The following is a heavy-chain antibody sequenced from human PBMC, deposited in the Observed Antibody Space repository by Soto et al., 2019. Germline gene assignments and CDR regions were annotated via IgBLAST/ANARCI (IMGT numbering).Heavy chain of an antibody. Sequence: EVQLVESGGGLVKPGGSLRLSCAASGFTFSSYSMNWLRQAPGKGLAWVSSISSSSSYIYYADSVKGRFTISRDNAKNSLYLQMNSLRAEDTAVYYCARDSNDGDGGWFDPWGQGTLVTVSS. CDR3: ARDSNDGDGGWFDP. V-gene: IGHV3-21*01. CDR2: ISSSSSYI. CDR1: GFTFSSYS. D-gene: IGHD4-17*01. J-gene: IGHJ5*02.